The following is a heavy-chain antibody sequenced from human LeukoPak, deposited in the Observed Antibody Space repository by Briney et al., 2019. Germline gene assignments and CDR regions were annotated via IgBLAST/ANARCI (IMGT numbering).Heavy chain of an antibody. J-gene: IGHJ4*02. V-gene: IGHV3-23*01. CDR1: GFTFSSYA. CDR3: AKEDGYGAKNY. CDR2: ISSSGGRT. D-gene: IGHD4-17*01. Sequence: GGSLRLSCAASGFTFSSYAMIWVRQAPGKGLEWVSAISSSGGRTYYADSVKGRFTISRDNSKNTLYLQMNSLIAEDTAVYYCAKEDGYGAKNYWGQGTLVTVSS.